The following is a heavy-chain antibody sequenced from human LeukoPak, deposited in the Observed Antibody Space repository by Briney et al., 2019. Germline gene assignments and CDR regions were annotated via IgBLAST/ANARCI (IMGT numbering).Heavy chain of an antibody. CDR3: AREGVYYDSSGGWFDP. CDR1: GGSISSYY. Sequence: SETLSLTCTVSGGSISSYYWSWIRQPPGKGLEWIGYIYYSGSTNCNPSLKSRVTISVDTSKNQFSLKLSSVTAADTAVYYCAREGVYYDSSGGWFDPWGQGTLVTVSS. CDR2: IYYSGST. V-gene: IGHV4-59*01. D-gene: IGHD3-22*01. J-gene: IGHJ5*02.